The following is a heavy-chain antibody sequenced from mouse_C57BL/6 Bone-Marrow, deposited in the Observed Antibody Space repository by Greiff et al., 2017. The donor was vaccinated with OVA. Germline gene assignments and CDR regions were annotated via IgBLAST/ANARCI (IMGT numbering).Heavy chain of an antibody. V-gene: IGHV5-9-1*02. CDR3: TREGYYYGSLYAMDF. J-gene: IGHJ4*01. CDR1: GFTFSSYA. CDR2: ISSGGDYI. D-gene: IGHD1-1*01. Sequence: EVKLMESGDGLVKPGGSLKLSCAASGFTFSSYAMSWVRQTPEKRLEWVAYISSGGDYIYYAYTVKGRFTITRDNARNTRYLQMSSLKSEDTAMYYCTREGYYYGSLYAMDFWGQGTSVTVSS.